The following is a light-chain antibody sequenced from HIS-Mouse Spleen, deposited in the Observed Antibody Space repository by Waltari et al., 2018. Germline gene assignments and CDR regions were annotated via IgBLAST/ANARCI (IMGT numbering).Light chain of an antibody. Sequence: EIVLTQSPATLSLSPGEIATLSCRDSQSVSSYLAWYQQRPGQAPRLLIYDASNRATGIPVRFSGSGSGTDFTHTISSLEPEDFAVYYCQQRSNWRFTFGPGTKVDIK. J-gene: IGKJ3*01. CDR1: QSVSSY. CDR3: QQRSNWRFT. CDR2: DAS. V-gene: IGKV3-11*01.